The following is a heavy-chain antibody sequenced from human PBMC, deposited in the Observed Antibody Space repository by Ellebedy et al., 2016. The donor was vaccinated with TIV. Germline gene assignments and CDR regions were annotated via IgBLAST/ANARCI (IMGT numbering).Heavy chain of an antibody. CDR1: GFTFSNHA. J-gene: IGHJ5*02. V-gene: IGHV3-23*01. D-gene: IGHD6-13*01. Sequence: GESLKISCAASGFTFSNHAMTWVRQAPGKGLEWVSVISGSAMGLYTYYADSVKGRFTVSSDDSKNILYLQMNSLRDDDMAVYYCAGLPTVRIALDVGWFDAWGRGTLVTVSS. CDR2: ISGSAMGLYT. CDR3: AGLPTVRIALDVGWFDA.